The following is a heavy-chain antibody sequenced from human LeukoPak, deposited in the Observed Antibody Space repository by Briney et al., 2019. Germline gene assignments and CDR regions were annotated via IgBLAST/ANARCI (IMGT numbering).Heavy chain of an antibody. CDR2: INPSGGST. D-gene: IGHD6-19*01. CDR1: GYTFTGYC. Sequence: ASVKVSCKASGYTFTGYCMHWVRQAPGQGLEWMGIINPSGGSTSYAQKFQGRVTMTRDTSTSTVYMELSSLRSEDTAVYYCARVRGYSSGWPSDAFDIWGQGTMVTVSS. V-gene: IGHV1-46*03. J-gene: IGHJ3*02. CDR3: ARVRGYSSGWPSDAFDI.